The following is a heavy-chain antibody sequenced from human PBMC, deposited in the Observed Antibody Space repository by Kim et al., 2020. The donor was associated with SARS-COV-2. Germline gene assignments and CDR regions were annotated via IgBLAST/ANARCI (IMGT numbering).Heavy chain of an antibody. V-gene: IGHV3-53*01. D-gene: IGHD3-3*01. Sequence: GGSLRLSCAASGFTVSSNYMSWVRQAPGKGLEWVSVIYSGGSTYYADSVKGRFTISRDNSKNTLYLQMNSLRAEDTAVYYCARDGPSPPSKTYYDFWRTPGMDVWGQGTTVTVSS. CDR1: GFTVSSNY. J-gene: IGHJ6*02. CDR2: IYSGGST. CDR3: ARDGPSPPSKTYYDFWRTPGMDV.